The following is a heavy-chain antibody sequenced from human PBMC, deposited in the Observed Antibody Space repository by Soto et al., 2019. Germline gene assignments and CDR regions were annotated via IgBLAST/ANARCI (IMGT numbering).Heavy chain of an antibody. Sequence: PSETLSLTCTVSGGSISSGGYYWSWIRQFPGKGLEWIGYISSIGSTYYNPSLGSRLSMSVDTSKDQFSLRLTSVTAADTAVYYCVRDRGSGSFYNGVLWHWGQGTLVTVSS. D-gene: IGHD3-10*01. CDR2: ISSIGST. CDR3: VRDRGSGSFYNGVLWH. CDR1: GGSISSGGYY. J-gene: IGHJ4*02. V-gene: IGHV4-31*03.